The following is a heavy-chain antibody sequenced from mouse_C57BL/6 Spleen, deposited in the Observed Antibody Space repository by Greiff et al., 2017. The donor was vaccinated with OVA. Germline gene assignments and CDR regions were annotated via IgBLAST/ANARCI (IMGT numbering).Heavy chain of an antibody. CDR3: ARCAYYYGSSSWYFDV. D-gene: IGHD1-1*01. CDR1: GYTFTNYW. CDR2: IYPGGGYT. V-gene: IGHV1-63*01. J-gene: IGHJ1*03. Sequence: QVQLQQSGAELVRPGTSVKMSCKASGYTFTNYWIGWAKQRPGHGLEWIGDIYPGGGYTNYNEKFKGKATLTADKSSSTAYMQFSSLTSEDSAIYYCARCAYYYGSSSWYFDVWGTGTTVTVSS.